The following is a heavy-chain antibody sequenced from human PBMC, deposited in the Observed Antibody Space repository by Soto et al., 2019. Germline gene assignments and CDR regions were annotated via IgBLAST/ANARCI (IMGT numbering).Heavy chain of an antibody. V-gene: IGHV6-1*01. CDR2: TYYRSNWYN. D-gene: IGHD3-16*01. CDR1: GDSVSSNSDA. CDR3: SRGGMNYFDY. J-gene: IGHJ4*02. Sequence: QVPLQQSGPGLVKPSQTLSLTCAISGDSVSSNSDAWNWIRQSPSRGLEWLGRTYYRSNWYNDYAVSVRSLITINPDTSKNQFSLQMNSVTVEDTAVYHCSRGGMNYFDYWGQGTLVSVSP.